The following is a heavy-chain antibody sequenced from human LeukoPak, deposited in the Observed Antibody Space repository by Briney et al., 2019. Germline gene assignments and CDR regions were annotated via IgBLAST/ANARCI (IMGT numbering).Heavy chain of an antibody. V-gene: IGHV5-51*01. CDR2: IYPGDSDT. CDR1: GYSFTSYW. J-gene: IGHJ6*02. D-gene: IGHD3-22*01. Sequence: GESLKISCKGSGYSFTSYWIGWVRQMPGKGLEWMGIIYPGDSDTRYSPSFQGQVTISADKAISTAYLQWSSLKASDTAIYYCATLQDSSGPYYGMDVWGQGTTVTVSS. CDR3: ATLQDSSGPYYGMDV.